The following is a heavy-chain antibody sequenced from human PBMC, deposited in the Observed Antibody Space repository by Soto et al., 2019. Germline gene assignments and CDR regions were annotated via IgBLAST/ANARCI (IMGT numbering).Heavy chain of an antibody. CDR1: GGSISSSNW. J-gene: IGHJ4*02. Sequence: SETLSLTCAVSGGSISSSNWWGWVRQPPGKGLEWIGEIYHSGSTNYNPSLKSRVTISVDKSKNQFSLKLSSVTAADTAVYYCARGGNYDILTGFPYYFDYWDQGTLVTVS. CDR3: ARGGNYDILTGFPYYFDY. D-gene: IGHD3-9*01. CDR2: IYHSGST. V-gene: IGHV4-4*02.